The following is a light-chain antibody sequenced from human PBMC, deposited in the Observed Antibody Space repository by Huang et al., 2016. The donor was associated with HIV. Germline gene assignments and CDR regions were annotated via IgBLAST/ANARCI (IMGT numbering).Light chain of an antibody. CDR2: CAS. J-gene: IGKJ2*02. CDR1: QSVLYSSNNKNY. CDR3: QQYYSTPQGT. Sequence: DIVMTQSPDSLAVSLGERATINCKSSQSVLYSSNNKNYLAWYQQKPGQPPKLLIYCASTREAGVADRFSGSGSGTDFTLTISSLQDEDVAVYYCQQYYSTPQGTFGQGTKLEIK. V-gene: IGKV4-1*01.